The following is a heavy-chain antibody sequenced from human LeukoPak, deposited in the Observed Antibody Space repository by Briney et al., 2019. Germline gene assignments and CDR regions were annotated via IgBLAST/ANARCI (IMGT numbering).Heavy chain of an antibody. Sequence: SETLSLTCAVSDYSISSGYHWGWIRQPPEKGLEWIGSISRSGSTYYSPSLKGRVTMSVDSSKNEFSLNLISVTAADTAVYYCARGYIGNSGRYYYYYMDVWGKGTTVTVSS. CDR2: ISRSGST. D-gene: IGHD1-26*01. CDR1: DYSISSGYH. V-gene: IGHV4-38-2*01. J-gene: IGHJ6*03. CDR3: ARGYIGNSGRYYYYYMDV.